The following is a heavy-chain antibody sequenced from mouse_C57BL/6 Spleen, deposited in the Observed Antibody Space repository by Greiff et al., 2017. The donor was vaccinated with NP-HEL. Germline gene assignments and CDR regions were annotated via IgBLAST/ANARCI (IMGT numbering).Heavy chain of an antibody. J-gene: IGHJ3*01. D-gene: IGHD2-3*01. CDR1: GYTFTSYW. Sequence: QVQLKQPGAELVRPGSSVKLSCKASGYTFTSYWMHWVKQRPIQGLEWIGNIDPSDSETHYNQKFKDKATLTVDKSSSTAYMQLSSLTSEDSAVYYCARGDGYYDWFAYWGQGTLVTVSA. V-gene: IGHV1-52*01. CDR2: IDPSDSET. CDR3: ARGDGYYDWFAY.